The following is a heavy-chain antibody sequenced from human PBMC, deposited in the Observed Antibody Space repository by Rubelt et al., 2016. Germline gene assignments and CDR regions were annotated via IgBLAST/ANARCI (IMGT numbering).Heavy chain of an antibody. D-gene: IGHD1-20*01. J-gene: IGHJ4*02. V-gene: IGHV4-39*02. Sequence: SLKSRVTISVDTSKNQFSLKLSSVTAADTAVYYCARDPGIEGPSITLLFDYWGQGTLVTVSS. CDR3: ARDPGIEGPSITLLFDY.